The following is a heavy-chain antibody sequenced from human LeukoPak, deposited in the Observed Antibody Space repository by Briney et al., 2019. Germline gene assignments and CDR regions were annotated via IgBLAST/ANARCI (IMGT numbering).Heavy chain of an antibody. J-gene: IGHJ6*02. CDR3: GGGGVLTA. D-gene: IGHD3-9*01. Sequence: GGSLRLSCAASGFTFSSYWMNWARQAPGKGLEWVASINHNGNVNYYVDSVKGRFTISRDNAKNSLYLQMSNLRAEDTAVYFWGGGGVLTAGAQGPTVTVPS. CDR2: INHNGNVN. CDR1: GFTFSSYW. V-gene: IGHV3-7*03.